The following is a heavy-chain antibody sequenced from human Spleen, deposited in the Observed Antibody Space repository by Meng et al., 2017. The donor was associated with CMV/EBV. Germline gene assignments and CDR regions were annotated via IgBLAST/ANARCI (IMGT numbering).Heavy chain of an antibody. CDR2: INPNSGGT. V-gene: IGHV1-2*02. CDR1: GYTFTGYY. J-gene: IGHJ6*02. D-gene: IGHD6-6*01. Sequence: ASVKVSCKASGYTFTGYYMHWVRQAPGQGLEWMGWINPNSGGTNYAQKFQGRVTMTRDTSISTAYMELSRLRSDDTAVYYCARGYSRSGVDPYYYYYGMDVWGQGTTVTVSS. CDR3: ARGYSRSGVDPYYYYYGMDV.